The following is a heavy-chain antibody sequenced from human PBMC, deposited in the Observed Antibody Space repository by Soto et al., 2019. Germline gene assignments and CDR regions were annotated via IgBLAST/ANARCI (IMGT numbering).Heavy chain of an antibody. V-gene: IGHV3-15*07. CDR1: GFTFSKAW. CDR3: ISTYGSGSYFFYYGMDV. CDR2: IKSKTDGGTT. Sequence: GGSLRLSCAASGFTFSKAWMNWVRQGPGKGLEWVGRIKSKTDGGTTDYAAPVKGRFTISRDDSKNTLYLQMNSLKTEDTAVYYCISTYGSGSYFFYYGMDVWGQGTTVTVSS. J-gene: IGHJ6*02. D-gene: IGHD3-10*01.